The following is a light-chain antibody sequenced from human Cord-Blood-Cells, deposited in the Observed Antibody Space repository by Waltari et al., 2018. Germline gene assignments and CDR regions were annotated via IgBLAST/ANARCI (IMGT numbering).Light chain of an antibody. Sequence: QSALTQPASVSGSPGQSITISCTGTSSDVGGYNYVSWYQQHPGKAPKLMIYDVSNRPSGVSNRFSGSKSGNTASLTISGLQAEDEADYYCSSYTSSSTPVFGPGT. CDR3: SSYTSSSTPV. J-gene: IGLJ1*01. CDR1: SSDVGGYNY. V-gene: IGLV2-14*01. CDR2: DVS.